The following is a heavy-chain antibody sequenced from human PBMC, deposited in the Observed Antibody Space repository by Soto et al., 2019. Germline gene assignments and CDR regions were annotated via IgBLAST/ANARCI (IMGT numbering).Heavy chain of an antibody. D-gene: IGHD1-26*01. CDR1: KFTFSRYW. Sequence: EVQLVESGGGLVQPGGSLRLSCAASKFTFSRYWMHWVRQTPGKGLMWVARINTDGSRTTYADSVKGRFTISRDNAKNTVFLDMNSLRADATAVYYCARVASGSYDWFDPWGQGTLVTVSS. CDR2: INTDGSRT. J-gene: IGHJ5*02. V-gene: IGHV3-74*03. CDR3: ARVASGSYDWFDP.